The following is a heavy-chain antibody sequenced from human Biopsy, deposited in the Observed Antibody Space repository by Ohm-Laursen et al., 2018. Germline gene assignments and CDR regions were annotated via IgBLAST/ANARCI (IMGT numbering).Heavy chain of an antibody. CDR3: ARGPHSGSHSCFDY. D-gene: IGHD1-26*01. V-gene: IGHV1-69*13. CDR1: GGTFINYA. J-gene: IGHJ4*02. CDR2: IIPMFGTA. Sequence: ASVKVSCKASGGTFINYAISWVRQAPGQGFKWMGGIIPMFGTANYAQMFQGRVTISAGESTSTSYMELSSLTTEDTAIYYCARGPHSGSHSCFDYWGRGTLVTVSS.